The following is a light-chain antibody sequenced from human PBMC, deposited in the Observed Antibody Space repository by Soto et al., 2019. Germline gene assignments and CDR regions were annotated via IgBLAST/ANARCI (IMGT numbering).Light chain of an antibody. J-gene: IGKJ1*01. CDR2: GAS. CDR3: QQYGTSPRM. V-gene: IGKV3-20*01. Sequence: EIVLTQYPGPLSLSPGERVTLSCRASQSVSSSQLARYQQKPGQAPRLLLYGASSRSTGIPDRFSGSGSGTDFTLTSSRREPEDFAVYYCQQYGTSPRMFGQGTRVEIK. CDR1: QSVSSSQ.